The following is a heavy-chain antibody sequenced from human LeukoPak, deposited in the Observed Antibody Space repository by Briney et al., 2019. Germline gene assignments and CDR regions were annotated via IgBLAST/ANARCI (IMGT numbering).Heavy chain of an antibody. CDR3: VRERRYDSSGYYFESDY. Sequence: ASVMVSCKASGSTFSNYGFSWVRQAPGQGLEWMGRIIPMFGSANYAQKFQGRVTITTDKSTATTNMELSSLRSEDTAVYYCVRERRYDSSGYYFESDYWGQGTLVTVSS. D-gene: IGHD3-22*01. V-gene: IGHV1-69*05. J-gene: IGHJ4*02. CDR1: GSTFSNYG. CDR2: IIPMFGSA.